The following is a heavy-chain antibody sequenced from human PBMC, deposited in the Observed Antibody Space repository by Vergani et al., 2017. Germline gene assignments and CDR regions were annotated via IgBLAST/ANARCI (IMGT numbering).Heavy chain of an antibody. CDR2: INWDGGST. Sequence: DVHLAESGGGFFQPGGSLRLSCSASGFSFNSYWMHWVRQVPGKGLLWVSLINWDGGSTYYADSVKGRFTISRDNSKNSLYLQMNSLRAEDTALYYCAKDTHYYVSIGCFDYWGQGTLVTVS. CDR3: AKDTHYYVSIGCFDY. J-gene: IGHJ4*02. D-gene: IGHD3-22*01. CDR1: GFSFNSYW. V-gene: IGHV3-43D*04.